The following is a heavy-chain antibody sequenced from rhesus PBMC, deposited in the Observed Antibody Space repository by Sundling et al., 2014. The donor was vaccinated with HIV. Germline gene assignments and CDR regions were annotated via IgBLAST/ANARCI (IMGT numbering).Heavy chain of an antibody. D-gene: IGHD2-21*01. Sequence: QVQLQESGPGLVKPSETLSLTCAVSGGSISSNYWNWIRQSPGKGLEWVGSIYGESASTNYNPSLKSRVAISKDTSRNQFFLNLSSVTAADTAVYYCARHRGYCTSGSCYVLDFEFWGQGALVTVSS. CDR2: IYGESAST. V-gene: IGHV4S9*01. CDR1: GGSISSNY. J-gene: IGHJ1*01. CDR3: ARHRGYCTSGSCYVLDFEF.